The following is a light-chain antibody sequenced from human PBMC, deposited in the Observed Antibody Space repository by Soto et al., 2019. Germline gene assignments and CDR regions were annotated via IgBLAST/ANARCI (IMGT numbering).Light chain of an antibody. V-gene: IGKV3-20*01. CDR3: QHPLYT. CDR2: GAS. Sequence: EIVLTQSPGTLSLSPGERATLSCRASPSVSSSYLAWYQQKPGQAPRLLIYGASSRATGIPDRFSGSGSGTDFTLTISRLEPEDFAVDYCQHPLYTFGQGTKLEIK. CDR1: PSVSSSY. J-gene: IGKJ2*01.